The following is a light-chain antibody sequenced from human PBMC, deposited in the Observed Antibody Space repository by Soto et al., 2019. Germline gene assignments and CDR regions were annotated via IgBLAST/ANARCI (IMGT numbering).Light chain of an antibody. J-gene: IGLJ1*01. CDR2: EVS. V-gene: IGLV2-14*01. CDR3: GSYTGSIYV. Sequence: QSALTQPASVSGSPGQSITISCTGTSSDVGAYKFVSWYQQHPGKAPKLMIYEVSNRPSGVSSRFSGSKSGNTASLTISGLQAGHEPDYYCGSYTGSIYVFGTGCKVTVL. CDR1: SSDVGAYKF.